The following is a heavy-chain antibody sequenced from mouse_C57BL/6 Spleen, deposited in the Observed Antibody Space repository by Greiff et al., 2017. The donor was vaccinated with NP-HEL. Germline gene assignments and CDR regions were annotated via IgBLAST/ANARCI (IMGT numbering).Heavy chain of an antibody. CDR2: IDPNSGGT. V-gene: IGHV1-72*01. CDR1: GYTFTSYW. CDR3: ARWRLYYGSSDGDWYFDV. D-gene: IGHD1-1*01. J-gene: IGHJ1*03. Sequence: VQLQQPGAELVKPGASVKLSCKASGYTFTSYWMHWVKQRPGRGLEWIGRIDPNSGGTKYNEKFKSKATLTVDKPSSIAYMQLSSLTSEDSAVYYCARWRLYYGSSDGDWYFDVWGTGTTVTVSS.